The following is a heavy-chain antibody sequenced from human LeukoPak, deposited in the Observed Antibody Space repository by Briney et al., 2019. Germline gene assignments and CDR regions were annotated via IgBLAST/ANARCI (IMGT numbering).Heavy chain of an antibody. D-gene: IGHD3/OR15-3a*01. V-gene: IGHV5-51*01. CDR1: GYSFTTYW. J-gene: IGHJ4*02. CDR2: IYPGDSDT. Sequence: GESLKISCKRSGYSFTTYWISWVRQMPGKGLELMGIIYPGDSDTNYSPSFQGQVTISADKSSNTAYLQWSSLKASDTAMYYCARYYFWTGSYFFDYWGQGTLVTVSS. CDR3: ARYYFWTGSYFFDY.